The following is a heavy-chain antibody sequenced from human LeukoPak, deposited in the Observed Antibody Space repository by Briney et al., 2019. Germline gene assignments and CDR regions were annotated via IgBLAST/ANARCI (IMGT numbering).Heavy chain of an antibody. V-gene: IGHV3-23*01. CDR1: GFTFSSYA. CDR2: ISGSGGST. CDR3: AKVKRPFSIMITFGGVYFDY. Sequence: GGSLGLSCAASGFTFSSYAMSCVRQAPGKGLEWVSAISGSGGSTYYADSVKGRFTISRDNSKNTLYLQMNSLRAEDTAVYYCAKVKRPFSIMITFGGVYFDYWGQGTLVTVSS. D-gene: IGHD3-16*01. J-gene: IGHJ4*02.